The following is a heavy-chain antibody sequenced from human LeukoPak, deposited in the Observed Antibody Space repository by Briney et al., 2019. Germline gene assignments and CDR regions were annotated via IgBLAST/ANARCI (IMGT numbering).Heavy chain of an antibody. Sequence: SETLSLTCVLYGGSSSGYYWSWIRQPPGKGLEWIGEINHSGSTNYNPSLKSRVTISVDTSKNQFSLKLSSVTAADTAVYYCARGGRLSVDYWGQGTLVTVSS. CDR1: GGSSSGYY. CDR3: ARGGRLSVDY. D-gene: IGHD3-3*01. J-gene: IGHJ4*02. CDR2: INHSGST. V-gene: IGHV4-34*01.